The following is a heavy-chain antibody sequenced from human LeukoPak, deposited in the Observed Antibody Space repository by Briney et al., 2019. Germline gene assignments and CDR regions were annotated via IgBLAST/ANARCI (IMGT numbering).Heavy chain of an antibody. V-gene: IGHV1-2*02. J-gene: IGHJ4*02. CDR1: GYTFTGYY. D-gene: IGHD3-10*01. Sequence: ASVKVSCKASGYTFTGYYMHWVRQAPGQGLEWMGWINPNSGGTNYAQKFQGRVTMTRDTSISTAYMELSRLRSDDTAVYYCARDRGFGEGGSDYWGQGTLVTVSS. CDR3: ARDRGFGEGGSDY. CDR2: INPNSGGT.